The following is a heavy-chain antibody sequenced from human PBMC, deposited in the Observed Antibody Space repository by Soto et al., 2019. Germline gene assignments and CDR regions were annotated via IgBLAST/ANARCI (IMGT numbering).Heavy chain of an antibody. CDR1: GGSISSGDYY. CDR3: ASMTTVPDAFDI. Sequence: PSETLSLTCTVSGGSISSGDYYWSWIRQPPGKGLEWIGYIYYSGSTYYNPSLKSRVTISVDTSKNQFSLKLSSVTAADTAVYYCASMTTVPDAFDIWGQGTMVTVAS. V-gene: IGHV4-30-4*01. J-gene: IGHJ3*02. CDR2: IYYSGST. D-gene: IGHD4-17*01.